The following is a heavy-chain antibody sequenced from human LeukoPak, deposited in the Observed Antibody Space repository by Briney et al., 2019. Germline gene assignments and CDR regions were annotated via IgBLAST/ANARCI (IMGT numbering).Heavy chain of an antibody. Sequence: GGSLRLSCAASGFTFSSYAMSWVRQAPGKGLEWVSVISGSGGRTHYADSVKGRFTISRDNSKKTLYLQMNSLRAEDTAICYCARVGYCSSSSCYNYFDYGGQGTLVTVSS. J-gene: IGHJ4*02. D-gene: IGHD2-2*02. V-gene: IGHV3-23*01. CDR2: ISGSGGRT. CDR1: GFTFSSYA. CDR3: ARVGYCSSSSCYNYFDY.